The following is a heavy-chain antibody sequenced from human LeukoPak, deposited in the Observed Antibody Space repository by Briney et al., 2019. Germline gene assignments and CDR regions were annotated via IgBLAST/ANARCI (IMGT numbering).Heavy chain of an antibody. Sequence: GGSLRLSCAASGFTFSSYSMNWVRQAPRKGLEWVGRIKSKTDGGTTDYAAPVKGRFTISRDDSKNTLYLQMNSLKTEDTAVYYCTAGYCSSTSCLNFDYWGQGTLVTVSS. CDR3: TAGYCSSTSCLNFDY. J-gene: IGHJ4*02. D-gene: IGHD2-2*01. CDR1: GFTFSSYS. V-gene: IGHV3-15*01. CDR2: IKSKTDGGTT.